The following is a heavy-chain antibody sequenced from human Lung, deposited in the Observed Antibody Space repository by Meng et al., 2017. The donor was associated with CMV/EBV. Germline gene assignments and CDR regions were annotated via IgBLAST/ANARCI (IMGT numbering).Heavy chain of an antibody. CDR1: GFTFSTFA. CDR2: IYSCDDST. V-gene: IGHV3-23*03. Sequence: GASLKISCAASGFTFSTFAMSGVRQAPGKGLQWVSVIYSCDDSTYYADSVKGRFTISRDNSRNMLYLQMSSLRAEDSAVYFCAKGKWGGYYYYYGMDVGCRGTXVTVSS. D-gene: IGHD1-26*01. CDR3: AKGKWGGYYYYYGMDV. J-gene: IGHJ6*02.